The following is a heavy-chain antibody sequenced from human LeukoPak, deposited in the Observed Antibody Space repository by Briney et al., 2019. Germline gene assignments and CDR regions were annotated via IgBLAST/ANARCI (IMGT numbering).Heavy chain of an antibody. CDR2: INHSGST. CDR3: ARGLFHSSGLPYAMDV. Sequence: SETLSLTCAVYGGSFSGYYWSWIRQPPGKGLEWIGEINHSGSTNYNPSLKSRVTISVDTSKNQFSLKLSSVTAADTAVYYCARGLFHSSGLPYAMDVWGQGTTVTVS. D-gene: IGHD3-22*01. J-gene: IGHJ6*02. CDR1: GGSFSGYY. V-gene: IGHV4-34*01.